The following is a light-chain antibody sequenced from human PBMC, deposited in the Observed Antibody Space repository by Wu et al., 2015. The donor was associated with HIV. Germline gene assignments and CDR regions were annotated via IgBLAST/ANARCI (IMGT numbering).Light chain of an antibody. CDR3: QQRNNWLT. Sequence: EIVMTQSPATLSVSPGERATLSCRASQSVFSNLAWYQQKPGQAPRLLIYDASKRVTGIPARFSGSGSGTDFTLTISSPEPEDFAVYYCQQRNNWLTFGGGTKVEIK. CDR2: DAS. J-gene: IGKJ4*01. CDR1: QSVFSN. V-gene: IGKV3-11*01.